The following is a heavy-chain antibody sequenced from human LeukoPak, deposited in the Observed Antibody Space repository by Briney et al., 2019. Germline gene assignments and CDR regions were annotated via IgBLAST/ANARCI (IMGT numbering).Heavy chain of an antibody. CDR3: AELGITMIGGV. CDR2: ISSSSSTI. CDR1: GFTFSGYS. Sequence: GGSLRLSCAASGFTFSGYSMNWVRQAPGKGLEWVSYISSSSSTIYYADSVKGRFTISRDNAKNSLYLQMNSLRAEDTAVYYCAELGITMIGGVWGKGTTVTISS. D-gene: IGHD3-10*02. J-gene: IGHJ6*04. V-gene: IGHV3-48*04.